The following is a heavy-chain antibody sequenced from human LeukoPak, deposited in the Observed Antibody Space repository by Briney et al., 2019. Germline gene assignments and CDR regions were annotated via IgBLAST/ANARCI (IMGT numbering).Heavy chain of an antibody. J-gene: IGHJ6*02. CDR3: ARDTFYSSGVYGLDV. CDR1: GFTFSSYW. Sequence: GGSLRLSCAASGFTFSSYWMSWVRQAPGKGLEWVANIKQDGSEKYYVDSVKGRFTISRDNAKNSLYLQMSSLRAEDTAAYYCARDTFYSSGVYGLDVWGQGTTVTVSS. CDR2: IKQDGSEK. V-gene: IGHV3-7*01. D-gene: IGHD3-22*01.